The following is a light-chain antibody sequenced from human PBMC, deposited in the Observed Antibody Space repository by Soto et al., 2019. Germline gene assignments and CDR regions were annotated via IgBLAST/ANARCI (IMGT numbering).Light chain of an antibody. J-gene: IGLJ1*01. Sequence: QSALTQPASVSGSPGQSITISCTGTSSDVGAYNYVSWYQQHPGRAPKLMSYDVSNRPSGISNRFSGSKSGNTASLTISGLQAEDEADYYCCSYTSSSVYVFGTATKLTVI. CDR2: DVS. CDR1: SSDVGAYNY. V-gene: IGLV2-14*03. CDR3: CSYTSSSVYV.